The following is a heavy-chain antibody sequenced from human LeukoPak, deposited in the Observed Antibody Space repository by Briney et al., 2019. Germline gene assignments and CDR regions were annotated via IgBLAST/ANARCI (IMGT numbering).Heavy chain of an antibody. CDR1: GGSISSSSYY. CDR3: ASCVDYYDSSGYFDY. V-gene: IGHV4-39*01. CDR2: IYYSGST. J-gene: IGHJ4*02. Sequence: SETLSLTCTVSGGSISSSSYYWGWIRQPPGKGLEWIGSIYYSGSTYYNPSLMSRVTISVDPSKNQFSLKLSSLTRAATAVYYCASCVDYYDSSGYFDYWGQGTLVTVSS. D-gene: IGHD3-22*01.